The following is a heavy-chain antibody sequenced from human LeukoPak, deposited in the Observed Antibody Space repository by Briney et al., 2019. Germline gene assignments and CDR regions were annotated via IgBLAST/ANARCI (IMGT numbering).Heavy chain of an antibody. Sequence: GGSLRLSCAASGFTFTTYAIHWVRQAPGKGPEWVAVISYDGIDKYYADFVQGRFTISRDNSKNTLYLEMNSLRPEDTAVYYCARDADIGVLDYWGQGTLVTVSS. CDR2: ISYDGIDK. CDR3: ARDADIGVLDY. CDR1: GFTFTTYA. J-gene: IGHJ4*02. V-gene: IGHV3-30*01. D-gene: IGHD5-12*01.